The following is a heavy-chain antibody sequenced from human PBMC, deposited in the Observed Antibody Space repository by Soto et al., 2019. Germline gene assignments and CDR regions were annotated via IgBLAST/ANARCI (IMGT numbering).Heavy chain of an antibody. V-gene: IGHV1-2*04. CDR1: GGTFSSYA. CDR3: ARGPDDILTGYYFDY. D-gene: IGHD3-9*01. Sequence: GASVKVSCKASGGTFSSYAISWVRQAPGQGLEWMGWINPNSGGTNYAQKFQGWVTMTRDTSISTAYMELSRLRSDDTAVYYCARGPDDILTGYYFDYWGQGTLVTVS. CDR2: INPNSGGT. J-gene: IGHJ4*02.